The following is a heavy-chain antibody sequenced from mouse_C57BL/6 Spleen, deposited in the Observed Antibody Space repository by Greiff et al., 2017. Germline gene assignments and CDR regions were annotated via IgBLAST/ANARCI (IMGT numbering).Heavy chain of an antibody. D-gene: IGHD1-1*01. CDR1: GFSLTSYG. CDR2: IGSGGST. CDR3: SKDYYGSSLYYAMDY. Sequence: VQLQESGPGLVQPSQCLSITCTVSGFSLTSYGVHWVRQSPGKGLEWLGVIGSGGSTDYNASFMSRLSITKDNSKSQVFFKMNSLQADDTDIYYCSKDYYGSSLYYAMDYWGQGTSVTVSS. V-gene: IGHV2-5*01. J-gene: IGHJ4*01.